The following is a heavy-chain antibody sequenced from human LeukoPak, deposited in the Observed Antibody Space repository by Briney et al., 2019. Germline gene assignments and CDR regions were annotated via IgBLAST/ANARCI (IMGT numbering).Heavy chain of an antibody. D-gene: IGHD6-19*01. J-gene: IGHJ4*02. V-gene: IGHV3-74*03. CDR1: GGSISSSSYY. CDR2: ISSGGGNT. CDR3: ARLGRVTGWYSEY. Sequence: TSETLSLTCTVSGGSISSSSYYWGWIRQPPGKGLEWVSRISSGGGNTKYADSVKGRFTISRDNAKTTLYLQLNSLRAEDTAVYFCARLGRVTGWYSEYWGQGALVTVSS.